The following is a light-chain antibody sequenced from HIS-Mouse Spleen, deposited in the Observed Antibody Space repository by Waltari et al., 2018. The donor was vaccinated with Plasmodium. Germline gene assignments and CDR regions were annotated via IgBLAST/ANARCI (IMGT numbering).Light chain of an antibody. CDR3: QQYNNWPFT. J-gene: IGKJ3*01. CDR2: GAS. CDR1: QSVSSN. Sequence: EIVMTQSLATLSVSQGERTTLSCRASQSVSSNLAWYQQKPGQAPRLLIYGASTRATGIPARFSGSGSGTEFTLTISSLQSEDFAVYYCQQYNNWPFTFGPGTKVDIK. V-gene: IGKV3-15*01.